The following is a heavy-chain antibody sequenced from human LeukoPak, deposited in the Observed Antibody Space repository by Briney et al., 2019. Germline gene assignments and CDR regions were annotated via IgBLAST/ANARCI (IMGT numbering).Heavy chain of an antibody. D-gene: IGHD3-22*01. CDR1: GFIFSGYD. J-gene: IGHJ5*02. CDR3: ASQYYYDNSAYYTSDWFDP. Sequence: PGGSLPLSCAASGFIFSGYDMNWVRQPPGKGLEWVSFISRSGRTIYYADSVKGRFTISRDDAKNSLYLQMNSLRAGDTALYYCASQYYYDNSAYYTSDWFDPWGKGTVDTVSS. V-gene: IGHV3-48*03. CDR2: ISRSGRTI.